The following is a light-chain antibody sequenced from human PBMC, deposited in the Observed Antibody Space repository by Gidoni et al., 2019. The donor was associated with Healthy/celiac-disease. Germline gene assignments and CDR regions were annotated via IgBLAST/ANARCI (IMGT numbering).Light chain of an antibody. V-gene: IGLV3-1*01. Sequence: SYELTQPPSVSVSPGQTASITCSGDKLGDKYACWYQQKPGQSPVLVIYQDSKRPSGIPERFSGSNSGNTATLTISGTHAMDDADYYCQAWDSSLYVFGTGTKVTVL. J-gene: IGLJ1*01. CDR1: KLGDKY. CDR2: QDS. CDR3: QAWDSSLYV.